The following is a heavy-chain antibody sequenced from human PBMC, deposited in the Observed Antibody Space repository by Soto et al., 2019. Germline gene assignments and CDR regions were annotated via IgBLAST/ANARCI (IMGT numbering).Heavy chain of an antibody. Sequence: PGGSLRLSCAASGFTFRNYGMNWVRQAPGKGLEWVSYIGLGSSTKYYADSVKGRFTISRDNSKNTLYLQMNSLRAEDTAVYYCARDPLWGTAMVLWYFDLWGRGTLVTVSS. CDR1: GFTFRNYG. CDR2: IGLGSSTK. CDR3: ARDPLWGTAMVLWYFDL. D-gene: IGHD5-18*01. J-gene: IGHJ2*01. V-gene: IGHV3-48*01.